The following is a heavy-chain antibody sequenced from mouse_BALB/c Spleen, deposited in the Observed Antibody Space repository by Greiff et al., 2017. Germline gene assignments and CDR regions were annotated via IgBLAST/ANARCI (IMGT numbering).Heavy chain of an antibody. CDR2: IDPANGNT. V-gene: IGHV14-3*02. J-gene: IGHJ1*01. Sequence: VQLQQSGAELVKPGASVKLSCTASGFNIKDSYMHWVKQRPEQGLEWIGRIDPANGNTKYDPKFQGKATITADTSSNTAYLQLSSLTSEDTAVYYCARSEYGHWYFDVWGAGTTVTVSS. CDR3: ARSEYGHWYFDV. D-gene: IGHD2-10*02. CDR1: GFNIKDSY.